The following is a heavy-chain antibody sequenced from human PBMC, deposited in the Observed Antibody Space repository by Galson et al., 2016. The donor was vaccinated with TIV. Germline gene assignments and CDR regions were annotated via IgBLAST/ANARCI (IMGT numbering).Heavy chain of an antibody. V-gene: IGHV3-7*01. D-gene: IGHD1-1*01. CDR2: IKEDGSEK. CDR3: ATNWAPDY. CDR1: RFNFSDYW. J-gene: IGHJ4*02. Sequence: SLRLSCADSRFNFSDYWMSWVRQAPGKGLEWVANIKEDGSEKNYVGSVEGRFAVSRDNGKNSLYLQMNSLRVEDTAVYYCATNWAPDYWGQGTLVTVSS.